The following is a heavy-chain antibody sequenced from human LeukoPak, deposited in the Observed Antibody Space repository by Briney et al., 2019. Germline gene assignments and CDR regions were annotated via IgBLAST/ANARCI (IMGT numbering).Heavy chain of an antibody. CDR2: INPNTGGT. V-gene: IGHV1-2*02. CDR3: ARWIYSNSSPTYDS. D-gene: IGHD6-6*01. CDR1: GYTFTSYA. J-gene: IGHJ4*02. Sequence: GASVKVSCKASGYTFTSYAMNWVRQAPGQGLEWMGWINPNTGGTSYAQKFQGRVTMTKDTSITTAYMELNRLRSDDTAVYYCARWIYSNSSPTYDSWGQGTLVTVSS.